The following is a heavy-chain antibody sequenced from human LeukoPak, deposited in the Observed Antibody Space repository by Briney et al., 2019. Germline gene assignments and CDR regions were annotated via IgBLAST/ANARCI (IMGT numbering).Heavy chain of an antibody. CDR3: ARLYPPSSGLDY. Sequence: SETLSLTCTVSGGSISSSSHYWGWIRQPPGKGLEWIGSIYHSGTTYYNPSLKSRVTISVDTSKNQFSLKLSSVTAADTAVYYCARLYPPSSGLDYWGQGTLVTVSS. CDR1: GGSISSSSHY. D-gene: IGHD2-2*02. CDR2: IYHSGTT. V-gene: IGHV4-39*07. J-gene: IGHJ4*02.